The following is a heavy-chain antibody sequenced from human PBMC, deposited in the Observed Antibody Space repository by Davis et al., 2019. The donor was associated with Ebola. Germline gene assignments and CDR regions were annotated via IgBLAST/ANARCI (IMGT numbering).Heavy chain of an antibody. V-gene: IGHV5-10-1*01. CDR2: IDPSDSYT. CDR3: ARRADWNFAFDY. D-gene: IGHD1-1*01. CDR1: GYSFTSYW. Sequence: GESLKISCTGSGYSFTSYWISWVRQMPGKGPEWMGRIDPSDSYTDYSPSFQGHVSISTDKSINTAYLQWNSLKASDTAMYFCARRADWNFAFDYWGQGSLVTVSS. J-gene: IGHJ4*02.